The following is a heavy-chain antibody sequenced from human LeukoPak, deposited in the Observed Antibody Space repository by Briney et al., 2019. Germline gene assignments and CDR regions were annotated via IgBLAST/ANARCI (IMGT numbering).Heavy chain of an antibody. CDR3: ARSRTGYPFDY. V-gene: IGHV3-11*04. CDR1: GFTFSDFY. D-gene: IGHD1-14*01. Sequence: GGSLRLSCAASGFTFSDFYMSWIRQAPGKGLEWVSYISSSGSTIYYADSVKGRFTISRDNSKNTLYLQMNSLRAEDTAVYYCARSRTGYPFDYWGQGTLVTVSS. CDR2: ISSSGSTI. J-gene: IGHJ4*02.